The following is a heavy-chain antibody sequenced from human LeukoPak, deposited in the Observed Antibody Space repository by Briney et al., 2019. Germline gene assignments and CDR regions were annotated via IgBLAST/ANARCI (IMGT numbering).Heavy chain of an antibody. V-gene: IGHV1-2*02. CDR3: AREWDCSGGICFPRGFDF. CDR1: GYTFTGYY. J-gene: IGHJ4*02. Sequence: GASVKVSCMASGYTFTGYYVHWVRQAPGQGLEWMGWISPNNGGTSYAHNFRDRVTMTTDTSINTAYMELSWLTSDDTAVYYCAREWDCSGGICFPRGFDFWGQGTLVTVSS. CDR2: ISPNNGGT. D-gene: IGHD2-15*01.